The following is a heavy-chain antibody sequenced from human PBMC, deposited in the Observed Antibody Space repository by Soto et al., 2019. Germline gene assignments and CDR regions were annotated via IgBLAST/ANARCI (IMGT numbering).Heavy chain of an antibody. CDR2: IDDAGAYT. CDR3: AKDTPFDDYYDSSGYPRYGMDV. J-gene: IGHJ6*02. Sequence: GGSLRLSCEASGFTFINYAMTWVRQAPGKGLEWVSGIDDAGAYTYYAESMKGRFTISRDNSKNTVYLQMNGLRVEDTAVYYCAKDTPFDDYYDSSGYPRYGMDVWGQGTTVTVSS. V-gene: IGHV3-23*01. CDR1: GFTFINYA. D-gene: IGHD3-22*01.